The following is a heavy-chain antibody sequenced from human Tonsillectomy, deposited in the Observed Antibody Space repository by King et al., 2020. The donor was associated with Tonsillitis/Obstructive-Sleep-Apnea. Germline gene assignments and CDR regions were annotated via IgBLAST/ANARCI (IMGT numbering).Heavy chain of an antibody. J-gene: IGHJ4*02. CDR1: GESFGGYY. Sequence: VQLQQWGAGLLKPSETLSLTCAVYGESFGGYYWNWIRQPPGKGLEWIGEINHSGSTNYNPSLKSRVTMSVDTSKNQFSLKLSSVTAADTAVYYCARARSSGDYIWGSYRILDYWGQGTLVTVSS. D-gene: IGHD3-16*02. CDR3: ARARSSGDYIWGSYRILDY. V-gene: IGHV4-34*01. CDR2: INHSGST.